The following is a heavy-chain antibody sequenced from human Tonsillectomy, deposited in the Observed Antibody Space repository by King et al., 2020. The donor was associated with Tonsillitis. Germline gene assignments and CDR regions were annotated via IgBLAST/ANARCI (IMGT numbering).Heavy chain of an antibody. CDR1: GGSISSYY. V-gene: IGHV4-59*01. CDR3: ARDRGYLDAFDI. D-gene: IGHD5-12*01. Sequence: QLQESGPGLVKPSETLSLTCTVSGGSISSYYWSWIRQPQGKGLEWIGYIYYSGSTNYNPSLKSRVTISVDTSKNQFSLKLSSVTAADTAVYYCARDRGYLDAFDIWGQGTMVTVSS. CDR2: IYYSGST. J-gene: IGHJ3*02.